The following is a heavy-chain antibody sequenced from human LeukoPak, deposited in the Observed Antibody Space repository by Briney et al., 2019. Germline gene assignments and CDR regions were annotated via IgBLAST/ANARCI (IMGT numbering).Heavy chain of an antibody. CDR3: AIGDRAAAGTDY. CDR2: IYYSGST. V-gene: IGHV4-59*01. D-gene: IGHD6-13*01. Sequence: SETLSLTCTVSGGSISSYYWSWIRQPPGKGLEWIGYIYYSGSTNYNPSLKSRVTISVDTSKNQFSLKLSSVTAADTAVYYCAIGDRAAAGTDYWGQGTLVTVSS. J-gene: IGHJ4*02. CDR1: GGSISSYY.